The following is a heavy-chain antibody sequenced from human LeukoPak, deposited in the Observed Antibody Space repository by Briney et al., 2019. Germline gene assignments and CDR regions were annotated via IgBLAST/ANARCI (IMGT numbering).Heavy chain of an antibody. Sequence: ASVKVSCKASGYTFTSYDINWVRQATGQGLEWMGWMNPNSGNTGYAQKFQGRVTMTRNTSISTAYMELSSLRSEDTAVYDCARAVEMATILHDAFVIWGQGTMVTVSS. J-gene: IGHJ3*02. V-gene: IGHV1-8*01. D-gene: IGHD5-24*01. CDR2: MNPNSGNT. CDR3: ARAVEMATILHDAFVI. CDR1: GYTFTSYD.